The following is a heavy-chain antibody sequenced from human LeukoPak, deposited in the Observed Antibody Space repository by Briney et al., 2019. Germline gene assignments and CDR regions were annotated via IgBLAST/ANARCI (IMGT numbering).Heavy chain of an antibody. Sequence: GGSLRLSCAASGFTFSSYGMHWVRQAPGKGLEWVAVISYDGSNKYYADSVKGRFTISRDNSENTLYLQMNSLRAEDTAVYYCAKAFYGGNSFNDSYFDYWGQGTLVTVSS. J-gene: IGHJ4*02. V-gene: IGHV3-30*18. CDR2: ISYDGSNK. D-gene: IGHD4-23*01. CDR3: AKAFYGGNSFNDSYFDY. CDR1: GFTFSSYG.